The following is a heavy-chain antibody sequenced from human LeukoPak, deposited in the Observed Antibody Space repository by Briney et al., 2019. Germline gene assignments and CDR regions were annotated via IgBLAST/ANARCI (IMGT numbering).Heavy chain of an antibody. V-gene: IGHV3-48*01. Sequence: GESLRLSCAASGFTFSSYSMNWVRQAPGKGLEWVSYISSTSITIYYADSVKGRFTISRDNAKNSLYLQMNSLRAEDTAVYYCARDPHTYGSERHFDYWGQGTLVTVSS. D-gene: IGHD5-18*01. CDR1: GFTFSSYS. CDR2: ISSTSITI. CDR3: ARDPHTYGSERHFDY. J-gene: IGHJ4*02.